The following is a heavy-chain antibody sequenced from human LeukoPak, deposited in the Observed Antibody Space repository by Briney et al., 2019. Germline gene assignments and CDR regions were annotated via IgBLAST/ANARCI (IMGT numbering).Heavy chain of an antibody. Sequence: ASVKVSCKASRYTFTSYAMNWVRQAPGQGLEWMGWINTNTGNPTYAQGFTGRFVFSLDTSVSTAYLQISSLKAEDTAVYYCASNLRFLEWSPGYYYGMDVWGQGTTVTVSS. CDR2: INTNTGNP. J-gene: IGHJ6*02. V-gene: IGHV7-4-1*02. CDR1: RYTFTSYA. CDR3: ASNLRFLEWSPGYYYGMDV. D-gene: IGHD3-3*01.